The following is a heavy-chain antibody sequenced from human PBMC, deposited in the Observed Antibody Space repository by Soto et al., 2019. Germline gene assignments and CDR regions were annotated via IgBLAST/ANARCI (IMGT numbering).Heavy chain of an antibody. V-gene: IGHV5-51*01. CDR1: QYRFNSYW. CDR2: IYPGDSDT. Sequence: GESLKISCKGSQYRFNSYWIGWVRQRPGKGLEWIGMIYPGDSDTTYSPSFEGQVTMSVDKSISTAYLEWNSLKASDSATYYGARQGSNGAYVYYPMDVWGQGTTVTVSS. CDR3: ARQGSNGAYVYYPMDV. J-gene: IGHJ6*02. D-gene: IGHD3-16*01.